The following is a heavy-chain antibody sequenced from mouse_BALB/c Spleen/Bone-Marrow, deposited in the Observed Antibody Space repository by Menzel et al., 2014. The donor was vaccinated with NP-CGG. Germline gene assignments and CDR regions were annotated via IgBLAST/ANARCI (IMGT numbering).Heavy chain of an antibody. V-gene: IGHV1-80*01. CDR1: GSAFSSYW. CDR3: AFGNYDFDY. CDR2: IYPGDGDT. J-gene: IGHJ2*01. D-gene: IGHD2-1*01. Sequence: VKLQESGAELVRPGSSVKISCKASGSAFSSYWMNWVKQRPGQGLEWIGQIYPGDGDTNYSGKFKGKATLTADESSSTAYMQLSSLTSEDSAVYFCAFGNYDFDYWGQGTTLTVSS.